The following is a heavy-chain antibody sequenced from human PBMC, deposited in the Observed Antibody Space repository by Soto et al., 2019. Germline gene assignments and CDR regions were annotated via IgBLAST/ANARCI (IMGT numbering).Heavy chain of an antibody. CDR1: GFTFSSYS. J-gene: IGHJ4*02. Sequence: EVQLVESGGGLVKPGWSLRLSCAASGFTFSSYSMNWVRQAPGKGLEWVSSISSSSSYIYYADSVKGRFTISRDNAKNSLYLQMNSLRAEDTAVYYCARDLSGGVDYWGQGTLVTVSS. V-gene: IGHV3-21*01. CDR3: ARDLSGGVDY. D-gene: IGHD3-10*01. CDR2: ISSSSSYI.